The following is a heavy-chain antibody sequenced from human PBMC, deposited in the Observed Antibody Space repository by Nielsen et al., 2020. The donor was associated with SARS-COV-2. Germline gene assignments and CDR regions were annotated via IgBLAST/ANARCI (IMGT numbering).Heavy chain of an antibody. Sequence: ASVKVSCKASGYTFTSYYMHWVRQAPGQGLEWMGIINPSGGSTSYAQKFQGRVTMTRDTSTSTVYMELSSPRSEDTAVYYCAMSPIVGAFDYWGQGALVTVSS. D-gene: IGHD1-26*01. CDR3: AMSPIVGAFDY. V-gene: IGHV1-46*01. J-gene: IGHJ4*02. CDR1: GYTFTSYY. CDR2: INPSGGST.